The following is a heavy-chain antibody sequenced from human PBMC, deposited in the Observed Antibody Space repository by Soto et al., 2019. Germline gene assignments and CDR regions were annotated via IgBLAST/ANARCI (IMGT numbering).Heavy chain of an antibody. CDR2: SNHSGST. Sequence: SETLSLTGSAYGGSFSGYYWSWIRQPPGKGLEWIGESNHSGSTNYNPSLKSRVTISVDTSKNQFSLMLSSVTAADTAVYYCARALGYTYGHLRIDYWGQGTLVSVSS. CDR3: ARALGYTYGHLRIDY. J-gene: IGHJ4*02. D-gene: IGHD5-18*01. V-gene: IGHV4-34*01. CDR1: GGSFSGYY.